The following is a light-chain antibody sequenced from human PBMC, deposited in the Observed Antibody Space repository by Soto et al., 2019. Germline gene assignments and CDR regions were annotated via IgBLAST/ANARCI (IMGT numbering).Light chain of an antibody. V-gene: IGLV2-14*01. CDR1: SSDIGGYNY. Sequence: QSALTQPASVSESPGQSITISCAGTSSDIGGYNYVSWYQQHPDKAPKLMIYGVTNRPSGVSDRFSGSKSGNTASLTISGLQAEDEAEYFCGSFTTSRIWVFGGGTKVTVL. CDR2: GVT. J-gene: IGLJ3*02. CDR3: GSFTTSRIWV.